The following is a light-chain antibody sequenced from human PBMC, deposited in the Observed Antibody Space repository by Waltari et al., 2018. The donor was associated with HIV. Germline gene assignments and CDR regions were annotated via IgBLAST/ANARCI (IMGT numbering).Light chain of an antibody. J-gene: IGLJ3*02. CDR1: HSNIANNF. Sequence: QSVLTPPPSVSAAPGQKVTIYCPGRHSNIANNFVSWYQHLPGTAPKLLVYENNRRPSRIPDRFSASKTGTSATLGITGLQTGDEAIYYCATWDNSLRAMFGGGTKLTVL. V-gene: IGLV1-51*01. CDR2: ENN. CDR3: ATWDNSLRAM.